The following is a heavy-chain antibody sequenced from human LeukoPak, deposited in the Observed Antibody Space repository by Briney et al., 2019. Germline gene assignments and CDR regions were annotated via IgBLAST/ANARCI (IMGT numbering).Heavy chain of an antibody. J-gene: IGHJ4*02. Sequence: PGGSLRLSCAASGFTFSNAWMNWVRQAPGKGLEWVGRIKSKTDGETTDYAAPVKGRFTFSSDDSKNTLYLQMNSLKTEDTAVYYCTTDLDRPPRGVVTPGPPDYWGQGTLVTVSS. CDR3: TTDLDRPPRGVVTPGPPDY. CDR2: IKSKTDGETT. D-gene: IGHD2-21*02. CDR1: GFTFSNAW. V-gene: IGHV3-15*01.